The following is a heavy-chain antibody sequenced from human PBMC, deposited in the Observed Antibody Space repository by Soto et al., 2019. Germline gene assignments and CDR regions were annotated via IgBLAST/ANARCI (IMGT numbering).Heavy chain of an antibody. Sequence: PGGSLRLSCAASGFTFSSYAMSWVRQAPGKGLEWVSAISGSGGSTYYADSVKGRFTISRDNSKNTLYLQTNSLRAEDTAVYYCAKDVLEYCSSTSCLYYFDYWGQGTLVTVSS. CDR2: ISGSGGST. D-gene: IGHD2-2*01. J-gene: IGHJ4*02. V-gene: IGHV3-23*01. CDR3: AKDVLEYCSSTSCLYYFDY. CDR1: GFTFSSYA.